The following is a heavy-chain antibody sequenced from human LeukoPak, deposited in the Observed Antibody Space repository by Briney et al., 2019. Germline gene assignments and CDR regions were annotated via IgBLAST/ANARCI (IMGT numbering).Heavy chain of an antibody. CDR3: ARLPTITFFDY. Sequence: SETLSLTCTVSGGSISSYYWGWIRQPPGKGLEWIGSIYYSGSTYYNPSLKSRVTISVDTSKNQFSLKLSSVTAADTAVYYCARLPTITFFDYWGQGTLVTVSS. V-gene: IGHV4-39*01. D-gene: IGHD5-12*01. CDR1: GGSISSYY. J-gene: IGHJ4*02. CDR2: IYYSGST.